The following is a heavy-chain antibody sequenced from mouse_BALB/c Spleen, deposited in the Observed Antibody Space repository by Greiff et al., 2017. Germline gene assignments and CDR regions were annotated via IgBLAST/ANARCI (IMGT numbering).Heavy chain of an antibody. Sequence: QVQLQQSGAELVRPGSSVKISCKASGYAFSSYWMNWVKQRPGQGLEWIGQIYPGDGDTNYNGKFKGKATLTADKSSSTAYMQLSSLTSEDSAVYFCARGGGTYYAMDYWGQGTSVTVSS. J-gene: IGHJ4*01. D-gene: IGHD3-3*01. CDR2: IYPGDGDT. CDR1: GYAFSSYW. CDR3: ARGGGTYYAMDY. V-gene: IGHV1-80*01.